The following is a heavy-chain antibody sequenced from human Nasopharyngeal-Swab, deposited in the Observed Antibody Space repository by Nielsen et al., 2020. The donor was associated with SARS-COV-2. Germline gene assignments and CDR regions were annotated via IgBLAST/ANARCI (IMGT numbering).Heavy chain of an antibody. CDR2: INANSGGI. CDR3: ARDQAARLSHAGY. V-gene: IGHV1-2*02. D-gene: IGHD6-6*01. Sequence: ASVKVSCKASGYTFTAYYMHWVRQAPGQGLEWMGWINANSGGIKYAQKFQGRVTMARDTSITTAYMEMSRLRSDDTAVYYCARDQAARLSHAGYWGQGTLVTVSS. CDR1: GYTFTAYY. J-gene: IGHJ4*02.